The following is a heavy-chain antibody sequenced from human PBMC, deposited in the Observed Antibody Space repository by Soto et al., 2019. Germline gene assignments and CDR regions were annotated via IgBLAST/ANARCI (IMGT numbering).Heavy chain of an antibody. J-gene: IGHJ6*02. CDR2: TSADGDP. CDR3: ARTDRDFYGLDV. V-gene: IGHV3-13*05. CDR1: GFTFRNYD. Sequence: EVQLVESGGGLVQPGGSLRLSCAASGFTFRNYDMHWDRQGTGKGLEWVSGTSADGDPDYADYVEGRFTISRENAQNSFFLQMNSLRVGDTAVYYCARTDRDFYGLDVWGQGTTVIVSS.